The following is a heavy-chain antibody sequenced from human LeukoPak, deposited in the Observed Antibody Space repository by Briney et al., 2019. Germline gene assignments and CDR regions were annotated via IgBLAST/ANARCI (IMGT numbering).Heavy chain of an antibody. CDR1: GGAIISDNFY. Sequence: PSETLSLTGTVSGGAIISDNFYWGWVRQPPGKGLEWVGSINYSGTTYYNPSLRSRLSISVDTSRTQFFLRLNSVTAADTAVYYCGRLFDSWGQGILVTASS. CDR3: GRLFDS. J-gene: IGHJ4*02. CDR2: INYSGTT. V-gene: IGHV4-39*01.